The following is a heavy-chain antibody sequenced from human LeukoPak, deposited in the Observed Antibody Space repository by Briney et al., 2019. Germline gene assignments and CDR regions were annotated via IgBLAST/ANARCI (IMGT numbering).Heavy chain of an antibody. V-gene: IGHV4-34*01. CDR1: GGSFSGYY. J-gene: IGHJ6*03. CDR2: INHSGST. CDR3: ARGIVVVPAAKDGYYYSYMDV. D-gene: IGHD2-2*01. Sequence: ETLSLTCAVYGGSFSGYYWSWIRQPPGKGLEWIGEINHSGSTNYNPSLKSRVTISVDTSKNQFSLKLSSVTAADTAVYYCARGIVVVPAAKDGYYYSYMDVWGKGTTVTVSS.